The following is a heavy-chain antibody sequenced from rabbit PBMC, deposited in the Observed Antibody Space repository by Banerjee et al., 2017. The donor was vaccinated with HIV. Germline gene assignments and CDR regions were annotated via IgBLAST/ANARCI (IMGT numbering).Heavy chain of an antibody. CDR1: GFTISSRYY. CDR3: ARDLSSSGWSDFAL. V-gene: IGHV1S45*01. D-gene: IGHD4-1*01. Sequence: QEQLEESGGDLVKPGASLTLTCTASGFTISSRYYMCWVRQAPGKGLEWIGTIYAGSSGSTVYATWAKGRFTISRTSSTTVALQMTSLTAADTATYFCARDLSSSGWSDFALWGPGTLVTVS. J-gene: IGHJ6*01. CDR2: IYAGSSGST.